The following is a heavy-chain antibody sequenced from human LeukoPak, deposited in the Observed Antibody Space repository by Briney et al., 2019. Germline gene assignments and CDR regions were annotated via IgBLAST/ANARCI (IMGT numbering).Heavy chain of an antibody. J-gene: IGHJ6*02. CDR2: ISSSSSYI. CDR3: ARDALHGMDV. V-gene: IGHV3-21*01. Sequence: PGGSLRLSCAASGFTFSSYSMNWVRQAPGKGLEWVSSISSSSSYIYYADSVKGRFAISRDNAKNSLYLQMNSLRAEDTAVYYCARDALHGMDVWGQGTTVTVSS. CDR1: GFTFSSYS.